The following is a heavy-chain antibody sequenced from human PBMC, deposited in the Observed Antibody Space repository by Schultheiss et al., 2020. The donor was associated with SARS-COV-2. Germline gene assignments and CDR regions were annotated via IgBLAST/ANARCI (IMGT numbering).Heavy chain of an antibody. CDR3: ARDGVAVAGTYYYYGMDV. J-gene: IGHJ6*02. CDR2: ISGSGGST. Sequence: GGSLRLSCAASGFTVSSNYMSWVRQAPGKGLEWVSAISGSGGSTYYADSVKGRFTISRDNSKNTLYLQMNSLRAEDTAVYYCARDGVAVAGTYYYYGMDVWGQGTTVTVSS. D-gene: IGHD6-19*01. CDR1: GFTVSSNY. V-gene: IGHV3-66*01.